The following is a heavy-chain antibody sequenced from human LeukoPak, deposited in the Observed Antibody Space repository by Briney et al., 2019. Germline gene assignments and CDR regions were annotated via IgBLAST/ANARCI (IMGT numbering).Heavy chain of an antibody. CDR3: AREEWYYFDY. J-gene: IGHJ4*02. CDR1: GFTFNTYA. CDR2: ISYDGSNK. V-gene: IGHV3-30-3*01. D-gene: IGHD3-3*01. Sequence: GGSLRLSCVASGFTFNTYAIHWARQAPGKGLEWVAVISYDGSNKYYEDSVKGRFTISRDNSKNTLYLQMNSLRAEDMAVYYCAREEWYYFDYWGQGTLVTVSS.